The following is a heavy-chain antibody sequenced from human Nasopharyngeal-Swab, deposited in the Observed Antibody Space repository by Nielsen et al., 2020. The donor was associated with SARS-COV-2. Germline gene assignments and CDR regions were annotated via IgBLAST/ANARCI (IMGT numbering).Heavy chain of an antibody. V-gene: IGHV3-9*01. CDR1: GFTFSNYG. J-gene: IGHJ4*02. Sequence: SLKISCVASGFTFSNYGMHWVRQAPGKGLEWVSGMGWNTNNKGYADSVKGRFTISRDNARNSLYLEMNSLRAEDTALYYCVKDRWAIAGAGSVLDSWGQGTLVTVSS. CDR3: VKDRWAIAGAGSVLDS. D-gene: IGHD6-13*01. CDR2: MGWNTNNK.